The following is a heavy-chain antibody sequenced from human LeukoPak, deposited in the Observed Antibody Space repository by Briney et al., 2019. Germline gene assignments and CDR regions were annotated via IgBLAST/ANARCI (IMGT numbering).Heavy chain of an antibody. CDR2: ISAYNGNT. D-gene: IGHD1-1*01. V-gene: IGHV1-18*01. CDR1: GYTFTSYG. CDR3: ARERLGPVQDYYVMDV. Sequence: ASVKVSCKASGYTFTSYGISWVRQAPGQGLEWMGWISAYNGNTNYAQKLQGRVTMTTDTSTSTAYMELRSLRSDDTAVYYCARERLGPVQDYYVMDVWGQGTTVTVSS. J-gene: IGHJ6*02.